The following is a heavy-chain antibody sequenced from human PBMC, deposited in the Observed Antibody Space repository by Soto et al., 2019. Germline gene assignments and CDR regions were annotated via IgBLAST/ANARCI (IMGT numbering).Heavy chain of an antibody. V-gene: IGHV3-30-3*01. CDR3: ARGPSSLTRFDY. D-gene: IGHD2-2*01. Sequence: QVQLVESGGGVVQHGRSLRLSCAASGFTFSSYAMHWVRQAPGKGLEWVAGISYDGSNKYYADSVKGRFTISRDNSKNTLNLQMNSLRAEDTAVYYCARGPSSLTRFDYWGQGTLVTVSS. J-gene: IGHJ4*02. CDR1: GFTFSSYA. CDR2: ISYDGSNK.